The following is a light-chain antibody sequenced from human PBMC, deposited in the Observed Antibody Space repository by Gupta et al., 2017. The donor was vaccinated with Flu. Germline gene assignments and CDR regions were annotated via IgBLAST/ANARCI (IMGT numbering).Light chain of an antibody. Sequence: TSRCVGRYNLVSWYQEHPGKAPNLMIYEVIKRPSGVSNRFSGSKSGNTASLTIFGVPAEDEDDYYFCADAWSNTLVFGGGTKLTVL. J-gene: IGLJ3*02. CDR3: CADAWSNTLV. CDR1: SRCVGRYNL. CDR2: EVI. V-gene: IGLV2-23*02.